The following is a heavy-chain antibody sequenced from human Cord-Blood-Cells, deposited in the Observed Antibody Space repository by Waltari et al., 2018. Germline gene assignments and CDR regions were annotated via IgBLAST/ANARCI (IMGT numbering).Heavy chain of an antibody. Sequence: QVQLVQPGAEVKKPGASVKVSCKVSGSTLPAFSMPWVRQAPGKGLEWMGGFDPEEGETIYAQKFQGRVTMTEDTSTDTAYMELSSLRSEDTAVYYCATEGYSSGWYDYWGQGTLVTVSS. J-gene: IGHJ4*02. D-gene: IGHD6-19*01. CDR2: FDPEEGET. V-gene: IGHV1-24*01. CDR3: ATEGYSSGWYDY. CDR1: GSTLPAFS.